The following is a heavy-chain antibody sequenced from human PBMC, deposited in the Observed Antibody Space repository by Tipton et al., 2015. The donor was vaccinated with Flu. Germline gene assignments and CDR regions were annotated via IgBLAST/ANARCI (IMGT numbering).Heavy chain of an antibody. V-gene: IGHV4-4*07. J-gene: IGHJ3*02. CDR2: ISTSGST. Sequence: LRLSCTVSGGSLSSYYWSWIRQPAGKGLEWIGRISTSGSTNYNPSLKSRLTMSRDTSKNQFSLRLTSATAADTGVYYCARDLRGYSGYTGGDAFDIWGQATMVSASS. CDR1: GGSLSSYY. D-gene: IGHD5-12*01. CDR3: ARDLRGYSGYTGGDAFDI.